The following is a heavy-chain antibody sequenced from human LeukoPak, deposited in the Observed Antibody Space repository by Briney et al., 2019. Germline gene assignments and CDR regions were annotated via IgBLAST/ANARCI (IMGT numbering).Heavy chain of an antibody. CDR2: ISSSGSTI. J-gene: IGHJ5*02. CDR1: GFTFSTYN. V-gene: IGHV3-48*04. Sequence: GGSLRLSCAASGFTFSTYNMNWVRQAPGKGLEWVSYISSSGSTIYYADSVKGRFTISRDNAKNSLYLQMNSLRAEDTAVYYCARDQGYNWFDPWGQGTLVTVSS. CDR3: ARDQGYNWFDP.